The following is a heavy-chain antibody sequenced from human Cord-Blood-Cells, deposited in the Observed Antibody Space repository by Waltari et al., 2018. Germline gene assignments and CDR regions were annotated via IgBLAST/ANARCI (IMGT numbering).Heavy chain of an antibody. J-gene: IGHJ4*02. D-gene: IGHD6-19*01. CDR1: GGFFSGYY. CDR2: INHSGST. CDR3: ASPTAAVAGT. Sequence: QVQLQQWGAGLLKPSETLSLTCAVYGGFFSGYYWSWIRQPPGKGLEWIGEINHSGSTNYNPSLKSRVTISVDTSKNQFSLKLSSVTAADTAVYYCASPTAAVAGTWGQGTLVTVSS. V-gene: IGHV4-34*01.